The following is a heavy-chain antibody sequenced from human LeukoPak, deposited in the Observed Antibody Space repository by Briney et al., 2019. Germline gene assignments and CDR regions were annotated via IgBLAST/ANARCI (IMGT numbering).Heavy chain of an antibody. V-gene: IGHV3-30*02. CDR3: AKVGGYCSGGSCYSQGLHYMDV. CDR2: IRYDGSNK. CDR1: GFTFSSYG. J-gene: IGHJ6*03. Sequence: GGSLRLSCAASGFTFSSYGMHWVRQAPGKGLEWVAFIRYDGSNKYYADSVKGRFTISRDNSKNTLYLQLNSLRAEDTAVYYCAKVGGYCSGGSCYSQGLHYMDVWGKGTTVTVSS. D-gene: IGHD2-15*01.